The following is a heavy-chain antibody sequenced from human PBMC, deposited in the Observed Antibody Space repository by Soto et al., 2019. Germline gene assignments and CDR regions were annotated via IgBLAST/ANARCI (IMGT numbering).Heavy chain of an antibody. CDR1: GFTFSSYG. CDR3: ATFDP. V-gene: IGHV3-23*01. Sequence: GSLRLSCAASGFTFSSYGISWIRLSPGKGLEWVSVISGGGDTTYYTPSVKGRFTISRDDFRNTLYLQMNSLRTEDTAIYYCATFDPWGQGTLVTVSS. CDR2: ISGGGDTT. J-gene: IGHJ5*02.